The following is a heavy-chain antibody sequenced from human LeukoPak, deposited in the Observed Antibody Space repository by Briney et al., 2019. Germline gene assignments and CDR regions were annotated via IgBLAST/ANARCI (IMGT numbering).Heavy chain of an antibody. V-gene: IGHV3-30-3*01. CDR1: GFTFSSYA. CDR3: ARDTALAYCGGDCYSPPDY. CDR2: ISYDGSNK. Sequence: GGSPRLSCTASGFTFSSYAMHWVRQAPGKGLEWVAVISYDGSNKYYADSVKGRFTISRDNSKNTLYLQMNSLRAEDTAVYYCARDTALAYCGGDCYSPPDYWGQGTLVTVSS. J-gene: IGHJ4*02. D-gene: IGHD2-21*02.